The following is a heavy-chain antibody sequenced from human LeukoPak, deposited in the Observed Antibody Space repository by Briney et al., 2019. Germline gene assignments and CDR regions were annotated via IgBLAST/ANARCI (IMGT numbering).Heavy chain of an antibody. CDR1: GFTFSSYD. CDR2: IHTAGDT. Sequence: GGSLRLSCAASGFTFSSYDMHWVRHVTGKGLEWVSSIHTAGDTHYSGSVKGRFTISRENAKNSFYLQMNSLRAGDTAVYYCARGLPGGLDIWGQGTMVTVSP. CDR3: ARGLPGGLDI. V-gene: IGHV3-13*01. J-gene: IGHJ3*02. D-gene: IGHD2-8*02.